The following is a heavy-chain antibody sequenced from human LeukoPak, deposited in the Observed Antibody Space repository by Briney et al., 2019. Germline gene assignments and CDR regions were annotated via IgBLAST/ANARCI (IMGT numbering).Heavy chain of an antibody. CDR3: ARVPGLSKAVDY. Sequence: SGPTLVKATQTLTLTCTFSGFSLSTSGMCVSWIRQPPGKALEWLALIDWDDDKYFSTSLKTRLTISKDTSKNQVVFTMTNMDPVDTATYYCARVPGLSKAVDYWGQGTLVAVSS. V-gene: IGHV2-70*01. CDR1: GFSLSTSGMC. D-gene: IGHD6-19*01. J-gene: IGHJ4*02. CDR2: IDWDDDK.